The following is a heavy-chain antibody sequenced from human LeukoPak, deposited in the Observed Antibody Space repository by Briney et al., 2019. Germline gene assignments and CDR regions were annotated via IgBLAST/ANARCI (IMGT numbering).Heavy chain of an antibody. Sequence: GASVKVSCKASGYTFTGYYMHWVRQAPGQGLEWMGWINPNSGGTNYAQKFQGRVTMTRDTSISTAYMELSRLRSDDTAVYYCASLWFWHLSYYYGMDVWGQGTTVTVSS. V-gene: IGHV1-2*02. CDR3: ASLWFWHLSYYYGMDV. CDR1: GYTFTGYY. CDR2: INPNSGGT. D-gene: IGHD3-10*01. J-gene: IGHJ6*02.